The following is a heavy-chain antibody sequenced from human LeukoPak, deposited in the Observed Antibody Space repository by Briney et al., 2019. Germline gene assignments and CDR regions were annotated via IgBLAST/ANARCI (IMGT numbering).Heavy chain of an antibody. CDR3: AKDRLGLDY. J-gene: IGHJ4*02. V-gene: IGHV3-23*01. CDR1: GFTFSSYA. D-gene: IGHD7-27*01. CDR2: ISGSSGNT. Sequence: GGSLRLSCAASGFTFSSYAMSWVRQAPGKGLEWVSAISGSSGNTYYADSVKGRFTISRDNSKNTLYVQMNSLRAEDTAVYYCAKDRLGLDYWGQGTLVTVSS.